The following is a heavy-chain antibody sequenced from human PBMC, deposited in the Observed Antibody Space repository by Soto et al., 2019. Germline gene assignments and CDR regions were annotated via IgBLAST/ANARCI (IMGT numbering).Heavy chain of an antibody. CDR2: IYYSGST. D-gene: IGHD3-22*01. CDR1: GGSISSYY. V-gene: IGHV4-59*01. Sequence: SETLSLTCTVSGGSISSYYWSWIRQPPGKGLEWIGYIYYSGSTNYNPSLKSRVTISVDTSKNQFSLKLSSVTAADTAVYYCERAVYYYDSSGYWGAFDIWGQGTMVTVSS. J-gene: IGHJ3*02. CDR3: ERAVYYYDSSGYWGAFDI.